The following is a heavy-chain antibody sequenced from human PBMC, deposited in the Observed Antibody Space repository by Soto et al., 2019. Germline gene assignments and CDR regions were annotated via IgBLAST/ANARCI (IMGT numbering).Heavy chain of an antibody. Sequence: QVQLQESGPGLVKPSQTLSLTCTVSGGSISSGGYYWSWIRQHPGKGLEWIGYIYYSGSTYYNPSLKSRVTISVDTSKNQFSLKLSSVTAADTAVYYCARETGRPDSSGYSQRYRAFDIWGQGTMVTVSS. CDR3: ARETGRPDSSGYSQRYRAFDI. CDR2: IYYSGST. CDR1: GGSISSGGYY. D-gene: IGHD3-22*01. V-gene: IGHV4-31*03. J-gene: IGHJ3*02.